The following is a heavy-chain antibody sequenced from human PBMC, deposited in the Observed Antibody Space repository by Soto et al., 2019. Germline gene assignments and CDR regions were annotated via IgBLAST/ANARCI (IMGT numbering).Heavy chain of an antibody. CDR1: GYRFIYYW. J-gene: IGHJ3*02. CDR2: FYPGDSSS. V-gene: IGHV5-51*01. Sequence: GELLNISDKTSGYRFIYYWYAWVRQKSGKGLEWMGTFYPGDSSSTYSPSSQGQVTISVDKSISTAYLHLSSLKASDTAMYYCARIIGYCRNNDCSWTFDIWGQGTTVTVSS. D-gene: IGHD2-2*03. CDR3: ARIIGYCRNNDCSWTFDI.